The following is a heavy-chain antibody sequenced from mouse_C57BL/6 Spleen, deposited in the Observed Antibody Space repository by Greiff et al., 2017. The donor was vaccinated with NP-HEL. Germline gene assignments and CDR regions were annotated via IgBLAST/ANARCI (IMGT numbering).Heavy chain of an antibody. CDR3: ARIEDLSYAPFDY. D-gene: IGHD1-1*01. CDR1: GYTFTSYW. CDR2: IDPSDSET. V-gene: IGHV1-52*01. J-gene: IGHJ2*01. Sequence: VQLQQPGAELVRPGSSVKLSCKASGYTFTSYWMHWVKQRPIQGLEWIGNIDPSDSETHYNQKFKDKATLTVDKSSSTAYMQLSSLTSEDSAVYYCARIEDLSYAPFDYWGQGTTLTVSS.